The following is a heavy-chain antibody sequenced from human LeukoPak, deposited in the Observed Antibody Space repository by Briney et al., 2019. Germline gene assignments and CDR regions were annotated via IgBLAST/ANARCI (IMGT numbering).Heavy chain of an antibody. CDR2: INPSGGST. D-gene: IGHD3-16*02. Sequence: ASVKVSCKASGYTFTSYYMHWVRQAPGQGHEWMGIINPSGGSTSYAQKFQGRVTMTRDTSTSTVYMELSSLRSEDTAVYYCARGSLVGGVITPTHYWGQGTLVTVSS. CDR3: ARGSLVGGVITPTHY. CDR1: GYTFTSYY. V-gene: IGHV1-46*01. J-gene: IGHJ4*02.